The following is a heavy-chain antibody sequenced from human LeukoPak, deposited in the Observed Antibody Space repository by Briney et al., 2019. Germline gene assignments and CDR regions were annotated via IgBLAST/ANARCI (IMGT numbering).Heavy chain of an antibody. J-gene: IGHJ4*02. D-gene: IGHD5-24*01. CDR2: ISGSGDSA. CDR1: GFTFSNYA. Sequence: GGSLRLSCAASGFTFSNYAMTWVRQAPGKGLEWVSGISGSGDSAHYTDSVEGRFTVSRDHSKNTLYLQMNSLSAEDTAVYYCAICRDGYNLLDYWGLGTLVTVSS. CDR3: AICRDGYNLLDY. V-gene: IGHV3-23*01.